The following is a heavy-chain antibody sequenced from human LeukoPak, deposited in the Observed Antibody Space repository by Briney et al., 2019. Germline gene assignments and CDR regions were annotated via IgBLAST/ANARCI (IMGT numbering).Heavy chain of an antibody. V-gene: IGHV3-23*01. D-gene: IGHD3-10*01. CDR3: AKDTTLIRGLIRGGAFDI. CDR1: GFPFSSYD. Sequence: PGGSLRLPCAASGFPFSSYDMHWVRQATGKGLEWVSAISGSADTTYYADSVRGRFTISRDNSKNTLYLQMNSLRADDTAVYYCAKDTTLIRGLIRGGAFDIWGQGTMVTVSS. CDR2: ISGSADTT. J-gene: IGHJ3*02.